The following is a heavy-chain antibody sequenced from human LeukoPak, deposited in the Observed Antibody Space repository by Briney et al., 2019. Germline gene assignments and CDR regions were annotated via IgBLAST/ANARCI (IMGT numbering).Heavy chain of an antibody. V-gene: IGHV1-8*03. D-gene: IGHD1-20*01. Sequence: ASVKVSCKASGYTFTSYDINWVRQATGQGLEWMGWMNPNSGNTGYAQKFQGRVTITADESTSTAYMELSSLRSEDTAVYYCARTLSPITGGFDYWGQGTLVTVSS. CDR2: MNPNSGNT. J-gene: IGHJ4*02. CDR1: GYTFTSYD. CDR3: ARTLSPITGGFDY.